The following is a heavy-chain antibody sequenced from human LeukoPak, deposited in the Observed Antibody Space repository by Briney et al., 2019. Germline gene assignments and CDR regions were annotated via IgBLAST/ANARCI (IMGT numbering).Heavy chain of an antibody. Sequence: GGSLRLSCAASGFTFSNAWMSWVRQAPGKGLEWVGRIKTKTDGGTTDYAAPVKGRFTISRDDSKNMLYLQMNSLKTEDTAVYYCITLAAAGHFDYWGQGTLVTVSS. V-gene: IGHV3-15*01. CDR2: IKTKTDGGTT. CDR1: GFTFSNAW. CDR3: ITLAAAGHFDY. J-gene: IGHJ4*02. D-gene: IGHD6-13*01.